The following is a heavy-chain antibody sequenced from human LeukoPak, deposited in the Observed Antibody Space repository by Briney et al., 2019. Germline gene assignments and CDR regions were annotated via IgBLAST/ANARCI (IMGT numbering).Heavy chain of an antibody. Sequence: SETLSLTCTVSGGSISSGGYYWSWIRQHPGKGLEWIGYIYYSGSTYYNPSLKSRVTISVETSKNQFSLKLSSVTAADTAVYYCARGLPKDIVVVPAALWFDPWGQGTLVTVSS. CDR2: IYYSGST. D-gene: IGHD2-2*01. J-gene: IGHJ5*02. V-gene: IGHV4-31*03. CDR1: GGSISSGGYY. CDR3: ARGLPKDIVVVPAALWFDP.